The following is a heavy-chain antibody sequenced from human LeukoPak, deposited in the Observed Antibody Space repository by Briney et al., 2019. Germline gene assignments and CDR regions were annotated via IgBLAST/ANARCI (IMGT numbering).Heavy chain of an antibody. V-gene: IGHV3-53*01. CDR2: IHSGGNT. Sequence: PGGSLILSCAASGLTVRSNYMGWVRQAPGKGLEWVSVIHSGGNTYYADSVKGRFTISRDNSRNTMDLQMNSLRAEDTAVYYCARCDSSRWNGTDYWGQGTLVTVSS. CDR1: GLTVRSNY. D-gene: IGHD6-13*01. CDR3: ARCDSSRWNGTDY. J-gene: IGHJ4*02.